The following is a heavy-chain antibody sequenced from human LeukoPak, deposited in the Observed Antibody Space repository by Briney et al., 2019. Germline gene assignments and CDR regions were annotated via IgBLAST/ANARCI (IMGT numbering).Heavy chain of an antibody. CDR2: INPNSGGT. V-gene: IGHV1-2*02. D-gene: IGHD3-16*02. CDR1: GYTFTGYY. Sequence: ASVKVSCKASGYTFTGYYMHWVRQAPGQGLEWMGWINPNSGGTNYAQKFQGRVTMTRDTSISTAYMELSRLRSDDTAVYYWARVGYYDYVWGSYRIRNWFDPWGQGTLVTVSS. CDR3: ARVGYYDYVWGSYRIRNWFDP. J-gene: IGHJ5*02.